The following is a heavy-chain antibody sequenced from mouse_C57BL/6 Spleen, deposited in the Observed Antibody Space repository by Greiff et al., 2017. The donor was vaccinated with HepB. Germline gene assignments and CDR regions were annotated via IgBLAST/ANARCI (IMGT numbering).Heavy chain of an antibody. CDR2: IYPGSGST. J-gene: IGHJ2*01. D-gene: IGHD1-1*01. Sequence: QVQLQQPGAELVKPGASVKMSCKASGYTFTSYWITWVKQRPGQGLEWIGDIYPGSGSTNYNEKFKSKATLTVDTSSSTAYMQLSSLTSEDSAVYYSAREGDYYGSRARDDWGQGTTLTVSS. CDR1: GYTFTSYW. CDR3: AREGDYYGSRARDD. V-gene: IGHV1-55*01.